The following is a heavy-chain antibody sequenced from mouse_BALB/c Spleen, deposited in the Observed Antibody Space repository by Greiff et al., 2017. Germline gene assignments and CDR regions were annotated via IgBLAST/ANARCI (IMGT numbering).Heavy chain of an antibody. CDR1: GYSITSDYA. CDR3: ARRDGNYAMDY. J-gene: IGHJ4*01. V-gene: IGHV3-2*02. CDR2: ISYSGST. D-gene: IGHD2-1*01. Sequence: DVKLQESGPGLVKPSQSLSLTCTVTGYSITSDYAWNWIRQFPGNKLDWMGYISYSGSTSYNPSLKSRISITRDTSKNQFFLQLNSVTTEDTATYYCARRDGNYAMDYWGQGTSVTVSS.